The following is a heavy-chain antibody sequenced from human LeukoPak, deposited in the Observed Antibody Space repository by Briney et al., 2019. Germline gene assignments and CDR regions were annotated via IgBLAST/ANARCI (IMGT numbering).Heavy chain of an antibody. Sequence: GGSLRLSCAASGFTVSSNYMSWVRQAPGKGLEWVSVIYSGGSTYYADSVKGRFTISRDNSKNTLYLQMNSLRAEDTAVYYCARWLQFEYYFDYWGQGTLVTVSS. V-gene: IGHV3-53*01. CDR1: GFTVSSNY. D-gene: IGHD5-24*01. CDR3: ARWLQFEYYFDY. J-gene: IGHJ4*02. CDR2: IYSGGST.